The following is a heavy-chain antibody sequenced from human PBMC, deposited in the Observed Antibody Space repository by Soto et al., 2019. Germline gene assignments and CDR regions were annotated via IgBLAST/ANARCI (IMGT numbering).Heavy chain of an antibody. V-gene: IGHV1-69*01. D-gene: IGHD3-22*01. CDR2: IIPIFGTA. CDR3: ARDPSSDYYDRSGPID. J-gene: IGHJ4*02. Sequence: QVQLVQSGAEVKKPGSSVKVSCKASGGTFSSYAISWVRQAPGQGLEWMGGIIPIFGTANYAQKFQGRVTITADEPTSTAYMELSRLGSEDTAVYYCARDPSSDYYDRSGPIDWGQGTLVTVSS. CDR1: GGTFSSYA.